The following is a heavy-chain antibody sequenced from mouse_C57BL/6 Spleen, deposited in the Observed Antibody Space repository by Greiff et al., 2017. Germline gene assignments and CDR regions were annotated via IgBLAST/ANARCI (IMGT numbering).Heavy chain of an antibody. CDR1: GYTFTDYE. V-gene: IGHV1-15*01. CDR2: IDPETGGT. CDR3: TRSYEDAMDY. J-gene: IGHJ4*01. D-gene: IGHD1-1*01. Sequence: QVQLKQSGAELVRPGASVTLSCKASGYTFTDYEMHWVKQTPVHGLEWIGAIDPETGGTAYNQKFKGKAILTADKSSSTAYMELRSLTSEDSAVYYWTRSYEDAMDYWGQGTSVTVSS.